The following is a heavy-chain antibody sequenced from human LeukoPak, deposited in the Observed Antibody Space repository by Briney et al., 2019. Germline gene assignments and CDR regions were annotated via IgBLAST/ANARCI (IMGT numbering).Heavy chain of an antibody. V-gene: IGHV3-7*01. CDR2: IQEDGKKE. J-gene: IGHJ4*02. CDR3: AKDIVGGGDDY. CDR1: GFTFAKFW. D-gene: IGHD2-21*02. Sequence: GGSLRLSCEASGFTFAKFWMSWVRQAPGKGLEWVANIQEDGKKENYVDSVRGRFTISRDNAKNSIYLQMNSLRVEDTAVYYCAKDIVGGGDDYWGQGTLVTVSS.